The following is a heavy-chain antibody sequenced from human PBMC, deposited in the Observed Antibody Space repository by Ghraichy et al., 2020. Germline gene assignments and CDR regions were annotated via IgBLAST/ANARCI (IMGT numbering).Heavy chain of an antibody. Sequence: GGSLRLSCAASGFNSGTFAMSSVRQAPGKGLELVSGISSSGLRTYYADSVKGRFTISRDSSKNTLFLQMNGLRAGDTALYYCAKKKGLLRENYAFDYWGPGTLVTVSS. CDR2: ISSSGLRT. D-gene: IGHD1-7*01. CDR1: GFNSGTFA. J-gene: IGHJ4*02. V-gene: IGHV3-23*01. CDR3: AKKKGLLRENYAFDY.